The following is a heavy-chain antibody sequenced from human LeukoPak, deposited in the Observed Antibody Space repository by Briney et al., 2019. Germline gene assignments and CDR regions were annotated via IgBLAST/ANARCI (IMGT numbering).Heavy chain of an antibody. CDR3: ARDGVFLDY. D-gene: IGHD6-13*01. Sequence: ASETLSLTCTVSGGSISSYYWSWLRHPAGKGLEWIGRIYTSGSTNHNPSLKSRVTMSVDTSKNQFSLKLSSVTAADMAVYYYARDGVFLDYWGQGTLVTVSS. CDR1: GGSISSYY. J-gene: IGHJ4*02. V-gene: IGHV4-4*07. CDR2: IYTSGST.